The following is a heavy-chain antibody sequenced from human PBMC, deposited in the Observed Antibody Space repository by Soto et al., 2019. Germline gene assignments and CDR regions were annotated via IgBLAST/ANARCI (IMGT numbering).Heavy chain of an antibody. J-gene: IGHJ4*02. D-gene: IGHD3-10*01. CDR2: IKSKTDGGTT. CDR1: GFTFSNAW. Sequence: EVQLVESGGGLVKPGGSLRVSCAASGFTFSNAWMFWVRQAPGKGPEWVVRIKSKTDGGTTDYNTLMKDRDTISREDSKNTLYLEMSSLDIEDTAVYYCCTCVSMVRYGALAYWGQGVLVTVSS. CDR3: CTCVSMVRYGALAY. V-gene: IGHV3-15*07.